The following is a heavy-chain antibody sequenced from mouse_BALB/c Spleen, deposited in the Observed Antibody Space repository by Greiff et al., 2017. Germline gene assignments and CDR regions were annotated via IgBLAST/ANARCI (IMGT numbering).Heavy chain of an antibody. Sequence: VQLQQSGAELVRSGASVTLSCTASGFNITDYYMHWVKQRPEQGLEWIGWIDPENGDTEYAPKFQGKATMTADTSSNTAYLQLSSLTSEDTAVYYWNAGGGDAMDDGGQGTSVTVSS. J-gene: IGHJ4*01. CDR3: NAGGGDAMDD. CDR1: GFNITDYY. CDR2: IDPENGDT. V-gene: IGHV14-4*02.